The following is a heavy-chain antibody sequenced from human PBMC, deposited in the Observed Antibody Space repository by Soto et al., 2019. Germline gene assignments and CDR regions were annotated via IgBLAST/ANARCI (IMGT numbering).Heavy chain of an antibody. Sequence: QVQLVQSGAEVKKPGASVKVSCKASGYTFTSYDINWVRQATGQGLEWMGWMNPNSGNTGYAQKFQGRVTMTRNTYISTAYMELSSLRSEGTAVYYCSGASSHYYYYYGMDVWGQGTTVTVSS. CDR1: GYTFTSYD. CDR3: SGASSHYYYYYGMDV. D-gene: IGHD2-2*01. V-gene: IGHV1-8*01. J-gene: IGHJ6*02. CDR2: MNPNSGNT.